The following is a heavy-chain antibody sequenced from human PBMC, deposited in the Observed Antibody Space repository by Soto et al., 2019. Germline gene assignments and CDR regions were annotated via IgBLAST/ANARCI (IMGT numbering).Heavy chain of an antibody. D-gene: IGHD4-17*01. CDR1: GNTFITSW. V-gene: IGHV3-74*01. J-gene: IGHJ4*02. Sequence: EVQLVESGGGFVQPGGSLRLSCAASGNTFITSWMHWVRQAPRKRLVWVARIDGDGSRTTYADSVRGRFTISRDNAENTLYLQMNSLRAYYAAVYYCARADGDSFFVDWGQGTPVTVS. CDR2: IDGDGSRT. CDR3: ARADGDSFFVD.